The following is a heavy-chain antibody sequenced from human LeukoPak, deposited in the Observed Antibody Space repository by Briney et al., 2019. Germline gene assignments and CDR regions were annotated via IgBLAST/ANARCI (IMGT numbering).Heavy chain of an antibody. V-gene: IGHV3-53*01. Sequence: GGSLRLSCAAPGFTLRSNYMSGVRHAPEKGLEGGSVIYSGGSTYYADSVNGRYTISRNNTNNTLYLQMNSLSAEDTAVYYCARGAGYSYGYVLDYWGQGTLVTVSS. J-gene: IGHJ4*02. CDR1: GFTLRSNY. CDR3: ARGAGYSYGYVLDY. D-gene: IGHD5-18*01. CDR2: IYSGGST.